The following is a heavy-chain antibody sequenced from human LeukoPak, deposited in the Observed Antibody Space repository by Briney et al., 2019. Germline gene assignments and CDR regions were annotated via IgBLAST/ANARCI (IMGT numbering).Heavy chain of an antibody. CDR3: ARDPILPGATGGADY. CDR2: IRYDGSNK. D-gene: IGHD1-26*01. V-gene: IGHV3-30*02. Sequence: GSLRLSCAASGFTFSSYGMHWVRQAPGKGLEWVAFIRYDGSNKYYADSVKGRFTISRDNSKNTLYLQMNSLRAEDTAVYYCARDPILPGATGGADYWGQGTLVTVSS. CDR1: GFTFSSYG. J-gene: IGHJ4*02.